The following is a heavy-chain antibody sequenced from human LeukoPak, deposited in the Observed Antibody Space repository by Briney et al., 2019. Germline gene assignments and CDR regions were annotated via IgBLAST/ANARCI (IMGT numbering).Heavy chain of an antibody. CDR1: GFTFRNYW. CDR3: VRDGDDYNFDY. V-gene: IGHV3-74*01. D-gene: IGHD5-24*01. CDR2: VKGYGSFT. J-gene: IGHJ4*02. Sequence: TGGSLRLSCADSGFTFRNYWMHWVRQAPGKGLVWVSRVKGYGSFTDYADSVKGRFTISRDNAKNTLYLQMYSLRAEDTAAYYCVRDGDDYNFDYWGQGSLVTVSS.